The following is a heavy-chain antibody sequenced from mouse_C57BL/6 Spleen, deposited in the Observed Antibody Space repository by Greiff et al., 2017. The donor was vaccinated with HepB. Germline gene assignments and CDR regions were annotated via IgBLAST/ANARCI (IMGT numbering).Heavy chain of an antibody. CDR2: IDPSDSYT. CDR1: GYTFTSYW. D-gene: IGHD2-3*01. CDR3: AVYDGYSYFDY. V-gene: IGHV1-50*01. J-gene: IGHJ2*01. Sequence: QVQLKQPGAELVKPGASVKLSCKASGYTFTSYWMQWVKQRPGQGLEWIGEIDPSDSYTNYNQKFKGKATLTVDTSSSTAYMQLSSLTSEDSAVYYCAVYDGYSYFDYWGQGTTLTVSS.